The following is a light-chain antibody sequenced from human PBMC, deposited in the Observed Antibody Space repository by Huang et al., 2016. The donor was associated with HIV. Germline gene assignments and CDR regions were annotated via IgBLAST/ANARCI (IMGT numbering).Light chain of an antibody. CDR3: QKYNNVPRT. V-gene: IGKV1-27*01. Sequence: DIQMTQSPSSLSASIGDRITISCRASQGIGTYLAWYQHKPGNVPNLLIYAASTLQSGVPSRFSGSGSGTNFTLTIGSLQPEDVASYYCQKYNNVPRTFGHGTKVEIK. J-gene: IGKJ1*01. CDR2: AAS. CDR1: QGIGTY.